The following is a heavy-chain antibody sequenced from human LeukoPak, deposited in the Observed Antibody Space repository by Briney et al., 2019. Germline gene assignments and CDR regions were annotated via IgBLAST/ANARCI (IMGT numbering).Heavy chain of an antibody. CDR2: IYHSGST. D-gene: IGHD4-23*01. CDR1: GYSISSGYY. V-gene: IGHV4-38-2*02. J-gene: IGHJ4*02. CDR3: ARTVVALDY. Sequence: SETLSLTCTVSGYSISSGYYWGWIRQPPGKGLEWIGSIYHSGSTYYNPSLKSRVTISVDTSKNQFSLKLSSVTAADTAVYYCARTVVALDYWGQGTLVTVSS.